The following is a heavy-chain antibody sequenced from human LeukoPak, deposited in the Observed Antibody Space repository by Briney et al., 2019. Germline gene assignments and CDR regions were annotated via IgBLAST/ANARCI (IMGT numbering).Heavy chain of an antibody. D-gene: IGHD6-13*01. CDR1: GGSFSGYY. J-gene: IGHJ4*02. CDR2: INHSGST. V-gene: IGHV4-34*01. Sequence: SETLSLTCAVYGGSFSGYYWSWIRQPPGKGLEWIGEINHSGSTNYNPSLKSRVTISVDTSKNQFSLKLSSVTAADTAVYYCAREVAAAGTNFDYWGQGTLVTVSS. CDR3: AREVAAAGTNFDY.